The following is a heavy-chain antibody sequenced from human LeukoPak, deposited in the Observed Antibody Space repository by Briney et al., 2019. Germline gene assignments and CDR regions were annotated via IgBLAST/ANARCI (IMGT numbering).Heavy chain of an antibody. J-gene: IGHJ3*02. CDR2: ISSSSHSI. Sequence: PGGSLRLSCAASGFAFSNYNMNWVRQAPGKGLEWVSYISSSSHSIYYADSVQGRFTISRDNAQESVFLQMNSLRADDTAVYYCARTYDFGRGPPGDAFDNWGPGTLVTVSS. V-gene: IGHV3-48*01. D-gene: IGHD3-3*01. CDR1: GFAFSNYN. CDR3: ARTYDFGRGPPGDAFDN.